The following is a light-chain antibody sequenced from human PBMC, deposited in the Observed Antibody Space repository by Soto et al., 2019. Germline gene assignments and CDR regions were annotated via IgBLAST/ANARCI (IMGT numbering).Light chain of an antibody. CDR1: QGIGDT. CDR3: QQYGASTWT. Sequence: EIVLPQSPATLSSFPGDRVTLSCRASQGIGDTLAWYQHKPGQNPSLVISDTSIRATGIPDRFSGSGSGTDFSLIIGRLEPEECAVYICQQYGASTWTFGQGTKVEIK. CDR2: DTS. V-gene: IGKV3D-11*03. J-gene: IGKJ1*01.